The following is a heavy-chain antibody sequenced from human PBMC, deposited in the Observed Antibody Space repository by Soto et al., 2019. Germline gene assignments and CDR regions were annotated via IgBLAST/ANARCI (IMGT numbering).Heavy chain of an antibody. D-gene: IGHD3-16*02. Sequence: SETLSLTCTVSGGSISSSSDYRGWIRQPPGKGLEWIGSINYSGNTYYSPSLQSRITMSVDTFKNHFSLGLNSVTAADTAIYYCARIVIGGSNWFDPWGQGTLVTVSS. CDR2: INYSGNT. V-gene: IGHV4-39*02. J-gene: IGHJ5*02. CDR1: GGSISSSSDY. CDR3: ARIVIGGSNWFDP.